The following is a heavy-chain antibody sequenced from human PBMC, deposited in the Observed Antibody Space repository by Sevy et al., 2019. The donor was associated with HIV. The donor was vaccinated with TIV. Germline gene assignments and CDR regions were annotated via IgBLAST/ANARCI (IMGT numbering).Heavy chain of an antibody. Sequence: GGSLRLSCTASGFTFGSYSMNWVRQAPGKGLEWVSYISSSSSTIYYADSVKGRFTISRDNAKNSQYLQMNSLRDEDTAVYYCARDYGSGSYYNGLGFDYWGQGTLVTVSS. CDR3: ARDYGSGSYYNGLGFDY. V-gene: IGHV3-48*02. D-gene: IGHD3-10*01. CDR2: ISSSSSTI. J-gene: IGHJ4*02. CDR1: GFTFGSYS.